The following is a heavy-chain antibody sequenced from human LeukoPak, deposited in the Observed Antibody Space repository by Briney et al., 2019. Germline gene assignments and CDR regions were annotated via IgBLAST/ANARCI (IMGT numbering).Heavy chain of an antibody. D-gene: IGHD3/OR15-3a*01. V-gene: IGHV4-39*01. CDR3: ARQEIGLRSFDP. CDR2: IYYTGTT. CDR1: GGSISSSLYH. Sequence: SETLSLTCTVSGGSISSSLYHWGWIRQSPGKSLEWLGSIYYTGTTHYNPSLKSRVTISVDTSKNQFSLNLSSATAADTAVYYCARQEIGLRSFDPWGQGTLVTVSS. J-gene: IGHJ5*02.